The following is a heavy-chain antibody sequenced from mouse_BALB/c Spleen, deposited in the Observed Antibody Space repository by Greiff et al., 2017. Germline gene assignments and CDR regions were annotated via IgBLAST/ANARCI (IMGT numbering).Heavy chain of an antibody. CDR1: GYTFTNYW. J-gene: IGHJ4*01. Sequence: QVQLQQSGAELVKPGASVKLSCKASGYTFTNYWLGWVKQRPGHGLEWIGDIYPGGGYTNYNEKFKGKATLTADTSSSTAYMQLSSLTSEDSAVYFCARGGDYDGYAMDYWGQGTSVTVSS. CDR2: IYPGGGYT. V-gene: IGHV1-63*02. D-gene: IGHD2-4*01. CDR3: ARGGDYDGYAMDY.